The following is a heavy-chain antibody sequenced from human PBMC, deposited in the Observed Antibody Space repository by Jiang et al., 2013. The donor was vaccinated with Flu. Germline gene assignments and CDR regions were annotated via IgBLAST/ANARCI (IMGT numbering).Heavy chain of an antibody. CDR2: FYASGST. CDR3: ARGGANWGYYFDF. J-gene: IGHJ4*02. V-gene: IGHV4-61*02. D-gene: IGHD7-27*01. CDR1: RGSISSGGYY. Sequence: KPSQTLSLTCTVSRGSISSGGYYWSWIRQPAGKGLEWIGRFYASGSTNYNPSLKSRFTISVDTSNNQFSLKLNSVTAADTAVYYCARGGANWGYYFDFWGQGTLVTVSS.